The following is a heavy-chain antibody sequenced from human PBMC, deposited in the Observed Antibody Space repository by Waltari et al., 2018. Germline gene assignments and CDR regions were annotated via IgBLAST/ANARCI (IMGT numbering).Heavy chain of an antibody. CDR1: GFTLSKYA. D-gene: IGHD5-12*01. CDR3: AKARDMIYDSFDY. V-gene: IGHV3-30*18. J-gene: IGHJ4*02. CDR2: ILSDGSNK. Sequence: QVQLVESGGGVVQPGWSLRLPCTVSGFTLSKYAMHGVRQAPGKGLECVALILSDGSNKYYADSVEGRFTISRDNSKNTLYLQMNSLRGEDTAVYYCAKARDMIYDSFDYWGQGTLVTVSS.